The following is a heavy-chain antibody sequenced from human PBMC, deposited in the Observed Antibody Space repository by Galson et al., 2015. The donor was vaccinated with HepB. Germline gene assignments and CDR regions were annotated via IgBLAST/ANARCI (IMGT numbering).Heavy chain of an antibody. CDR2: ISGSDDST. D-gene: IGHD4-17*01. V-gene: IGHV3-23*01. CDR3: AAHTADGESTFDF. J-gene: IGHJ4*02. Sequence: QAPGKGLEWASAISGSDDSTYFADSGKGRFSIFRDNSKNTLYLQLNSLRAEDTAVYYCAAHTADGESTFDFWGQGTLVTVSS.